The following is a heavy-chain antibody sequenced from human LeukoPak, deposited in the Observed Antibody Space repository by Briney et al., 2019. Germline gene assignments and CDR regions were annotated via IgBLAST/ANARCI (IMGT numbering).Heavy chain of an antibody. J-gene: IGHJ4*02. CDR2: VTDTGGNT. D-gene: IGHD2-15*01. V-gene: IGHV3-23*01. Sequence: GGSLRLSCAASGFTFSSYAMTWVRQAPVKGLEWLSVVTDTGGNTYHADSVKGRFTISRDNSKNTVYLEMNSLRVEDTAVYYCAKGTVRSCSGPSCYPLDSWGQGTLVTVSS. CDR3: AKGTVRSCSGPSCYPLDS. CDR1: GFTFSSYA.